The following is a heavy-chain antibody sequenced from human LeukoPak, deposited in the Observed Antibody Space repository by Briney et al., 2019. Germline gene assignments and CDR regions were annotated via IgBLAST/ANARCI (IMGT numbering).Heavy chain of an antibody. V-gene: IGHV3-23*01. J-gene: IGHJ4*02. D-gene: IGHD6-13*01. CDR3: AKDYLPGISVVAAAGTVWSTLDY. CDR1: GFTFSSYA. Sequence: GGSLRLSCAASGFTFSSYAMSWVRQAPGKGLEWVSAISGSGGSTYYADSVKGRFTISRDNSKNTLYLQMNSLRAEDTAVYYCAKDYLPGISVVAAAGTVWSTLDYWGQGTLVTVSS. CDR2: ISGSGGST.